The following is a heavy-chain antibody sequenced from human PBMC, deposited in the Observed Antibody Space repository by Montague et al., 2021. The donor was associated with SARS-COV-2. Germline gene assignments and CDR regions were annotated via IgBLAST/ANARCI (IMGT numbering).Heavy chain of an antibody. Sequence: SETLSLTCTVSGGSISGSSYYWGWIRQPPGKGLEWIGSIYYSGSTYYNPSLKSRVTISADTSKNQFSLKLSSVTAADTAVYYCARHGLAGITIFGVVTPRGGFDIWGQGTMVTVSS. V-gene: IGHV4-39*01. CDR1: GGSISGSSYY. D-gene: IGHD3-3*01. CDR2: IYYSGST. J-gene: IGHJ3*02. CDR3: ARHGLAGITIFGVVTPRGGFDI.